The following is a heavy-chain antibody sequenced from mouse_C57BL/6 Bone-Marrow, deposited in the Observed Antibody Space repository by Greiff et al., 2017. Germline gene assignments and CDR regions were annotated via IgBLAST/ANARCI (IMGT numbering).Heavy chain of an antibody. J-gene: IGHJ2*01. V-gene: IGHV1-15*01. D-gene: IGHD6-1*01. CDR1: GYTFTDYE. Sequence: QVQLKESGAELVRPGASVTLSCKASGYTFTDYEMHWVKQTPVHGLEWIGAIDPETGGTAYNQKFKGKAILTADKSSSTAYMELRSLTSEDSAVYYCTRSRHVYWGKGTTLTVSS. CDR3: TRSRHVY. CDR2: IDPETGGT.